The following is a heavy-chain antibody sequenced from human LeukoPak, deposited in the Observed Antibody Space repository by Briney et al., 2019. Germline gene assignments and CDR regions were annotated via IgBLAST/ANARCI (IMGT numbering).Heavy chain of an antibody. CDR2: INPNSGGT. CDR3: AGDKGGMGIIDY. D-gene: IGHD3-22*01. Sequence: ASVKVSCKASGYTFTSYFMHWVRQAPGQGLEWMGRINPNSGGTNYAQKFQGRVTMTRDTSISTAYMELSRLRSDDTAVYYCAGDKGGMGIIDYWGQGTLVTVSS. V-gene: IGHV1-2*06. CDR1: GYTFTSYF. J-gene: IGHJ4*02.